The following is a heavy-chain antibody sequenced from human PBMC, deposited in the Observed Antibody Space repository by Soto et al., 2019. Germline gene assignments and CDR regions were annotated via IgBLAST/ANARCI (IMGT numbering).Heavy chain of an antibody. CDR2: IVVGSGNT. CDR3: AADRAGSIYAFDI. Sequence: GASVKVSCKASGFTFTSSAVQWVRQARGQRLEWIGWIVVGSGNTNYAQKFQERVTITRDMSTSTAYMELSSLRSEDTAVYFCAADRAGSIYAFDIWGQGTMVTVSS. J-gene: IGHJ3*02. D-gene: IGHD3-10*01. V-gene: IGHV1-58*01. CDR1: GFTFTSSA.